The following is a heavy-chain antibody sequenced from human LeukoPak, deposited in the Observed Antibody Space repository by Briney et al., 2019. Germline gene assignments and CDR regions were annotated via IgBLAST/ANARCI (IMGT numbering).Heavy chain of an antibody. CDR1: GYSFTSYW. V-gene: IGHV5-51*01. J-gene: IGHJ4*02. D-gene: IGHD6-13*01. Sequence: GESLKISCKGSGYSFTSYWIGWVRQMPGKGLEWMGIIYPGDSDTRYSPSFQGQVTISADKSISTAYLQWSSLKASDTAMHYCARRRYSSSWYVVSYFDYWGQGTLVTVSS. CDR3: ARRRYSSSWYVVSYFDY. CDR2: IYPGDSDT.